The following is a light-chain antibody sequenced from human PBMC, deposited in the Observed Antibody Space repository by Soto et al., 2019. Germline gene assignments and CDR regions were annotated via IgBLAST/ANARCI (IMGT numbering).Light chain of an antibody. J-gene: IGLJ1*01. Sequence: QSALTQPASVSGSPGQSITISCTGTSSSVGSHNYVCWYQQYPGKAPRLIIFDVSDRPSGVSDRFSGSKSGNTASLTISGLRAEDEADYYCSSWRGTITPDVFGTGTKLTVL. V-gene: IGLV2-14*03. CDR1: SSSVGSHNY. CDR3: SSWRGTITPDV. CDR2: DVS.